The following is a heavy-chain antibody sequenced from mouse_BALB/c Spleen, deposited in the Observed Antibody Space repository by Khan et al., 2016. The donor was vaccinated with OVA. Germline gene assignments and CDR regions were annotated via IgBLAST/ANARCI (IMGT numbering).Heavy chain of an antibody. J-gene: IGHJ2*01. Sequence: QVQLKQSGAELMKPGASVKISCKATGFTFSSYWIEWVKQRPGHGLEWVGQILPGSGTTNYNEKFKGKATFTADTSSNTAYMQLSSLTSEDSAVYYCALYGSRGDYWGQGTTLTVSS. CDR1: GFTFSSYW. CDR3: ALYGSRGDY. CDR2: ILPGSGTT. D-gene: IGHD1-1*01. V-gene: IGHV1-9*01.